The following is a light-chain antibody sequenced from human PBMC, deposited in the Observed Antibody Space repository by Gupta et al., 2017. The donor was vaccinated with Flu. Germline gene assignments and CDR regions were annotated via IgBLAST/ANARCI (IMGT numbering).Light chain of an antibody. CDR3: SESASNLNVGV. CDR1: SSNVGKQG. Sequence: TATLSCTGNSSNVGKQGVIWLQQYQGHPTKLISDSKNNRPSGISERFASYRSGNKASRHINGLQPEDEADDYCSESASNLNVGVFGGGAKMTVL. CDR2: SKN. V-gene: IGLV10-54*04. J-gene: IGLJ3*02.